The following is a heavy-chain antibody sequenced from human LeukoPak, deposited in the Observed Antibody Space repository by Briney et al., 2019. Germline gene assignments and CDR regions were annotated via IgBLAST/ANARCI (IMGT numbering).Heavy chain of an antibody. Sequence: PSETLSLTCTVSGGSVSSGSYYWSWIRQPPGKGLEWIGSIYYSGSTYYNPSLKSRVTISVDTSKDQFSLKLSSVTAADTAVYYCARHDYGDYLPNGDYWGQGTLVTVSS. CDR2: IYYSGST. CDR1: GGSVSSGSYY. V-gene: IGHV4-39*01. CDR3: ARHDYGDYLPNGDY. D-gene: IGHD4-17*01. J-gene: IGHJ4*02.